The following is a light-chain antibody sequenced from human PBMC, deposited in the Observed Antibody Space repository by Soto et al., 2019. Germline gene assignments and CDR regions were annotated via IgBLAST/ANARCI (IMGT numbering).Light chain of an antibody. CDR2: DAS. CDR3: QQYVNALT. J-gene: IGKJ4*01. V-gene: IGKV1-33*01. CDR1: QDISNH. Sequence: DIQMTQSPSSLSASAGDRVTITCQASQDISNHLNWYQQKAGKAPKLLINDASNLEAGVPSRFSGIGAGTDVTRTISSLQPEDIATYDCQQYVNALTFGGGTKVDIK.